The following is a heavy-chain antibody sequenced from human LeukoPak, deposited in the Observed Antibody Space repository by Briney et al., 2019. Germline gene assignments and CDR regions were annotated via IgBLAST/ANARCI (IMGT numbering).Heavy chain of an antibody. J-gene: IGHJ5*02. V-gene: IGHV4-39*01. CDR3: ARQHRYCSGGTCYSYSWFDP. Sequence: SSETLSLTCTVSGGSISSSSYYWGWIRQPPGKGLEWIGTIYYSGSTYYNPSLKSRVTISVDTSKKQFSLKLSSVTAADTAVYYCARQHRYCSGGTCYSYSWFDPWGQGTLVTVSS. CDR2: IYYSGST. D-gene: IGHD2-15*01. CDR1: GGSISSSSYY.